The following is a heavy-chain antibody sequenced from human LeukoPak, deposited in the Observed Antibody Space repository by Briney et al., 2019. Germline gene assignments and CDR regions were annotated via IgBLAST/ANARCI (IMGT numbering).Heavy chain of an antibody. J-gene: IGHJ1*01. CDR1: GGSISSSSYY. Sequence: SETLSLTCTVSGGSISSSSYYWGWIRQPPGKGLEWIGYIYYSGSTYYNPSLKSRVTISVDTSKNQFSLKLSSVTAADTAVYYCASKYYYDSSGYYYLEYFQHWGQGTLVTVSS. V-gene: IGHV4-30-4*08. D-gene: IGHD3-22*01. CDR3: ASKYYYDSSGYYYLEYFQH. CDR2: IYYSGST.